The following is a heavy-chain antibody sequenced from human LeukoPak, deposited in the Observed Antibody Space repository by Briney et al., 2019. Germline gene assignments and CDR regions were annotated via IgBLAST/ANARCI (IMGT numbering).Heavy chain of an antibody. D-gene: IGHD6-13*01. V-gene: IGHV4-59*08. Sequence: SETLSLTCTVSGGSISSYYWSWIRQPPGKGLEWIGYIYYSGSTNYNPSLKSRVTISVDTSKNQFSLKLSSVTAADTGVYNGATSGGYSSSWYGGVDYWGQGTLVTVSS. CDR2: IYYSGST. CDR1: GGSISSYY. J-gene: IGHJ4*02. CDR3: ATSGGYSSSWYGGVDY.